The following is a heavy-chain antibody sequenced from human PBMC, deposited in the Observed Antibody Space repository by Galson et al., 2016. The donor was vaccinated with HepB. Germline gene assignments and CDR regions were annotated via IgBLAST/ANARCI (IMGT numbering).Heavy chain of an antibody. CDR3: AKDRVKVVTLNWFDP. CDR2: ISYSGSNK. J-gene: IGHJ5*02. CDR1: GFAFSNYG. D-gene: IGHD2/OR15-2a*01. Sequence: SLRLSCAASGFAFSNYGMHWVRQAPGKGLEWVAVISYSGSNKYYADYVKGRFTISRDNFKNTLYLQMNSLRAEDTAVYYCAKDRVKVVTLNWFDPWGQGTLVTVSS. V-gene: IGHV3-30*18.